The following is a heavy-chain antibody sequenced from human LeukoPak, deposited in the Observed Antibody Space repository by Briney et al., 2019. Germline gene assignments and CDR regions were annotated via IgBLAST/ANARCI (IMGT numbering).Heavy chain of an antibody. CDR2: MYYSGST. Sequence: SETLSLTCTVSGGSISSGDYYWSWIRQPPGKGLEWIAYMYYSGSTYYNPSLKSRVTMSADTSKNQLSLKLSSVTAANTAVYYCARPYYYDSRIDPWGQGILVTVSS. CDR1: GGSISSGDYY. CDR3: ARPYYYDSRIDP. V-gene: IGHV4-30-4*01. D-gene: IGHD3-22*01. J-gene: IGHJ5*02.